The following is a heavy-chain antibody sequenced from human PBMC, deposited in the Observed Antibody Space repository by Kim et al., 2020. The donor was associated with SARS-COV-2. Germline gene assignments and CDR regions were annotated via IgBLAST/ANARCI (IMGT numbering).Heavy chain of an antibody. J-gene: IGHJ4*02. V-gene: IGHV3-23*02. D-gene: IGHD1-26*01. Sequence: DTIKTRFTIAHDNPKTTLYLQMNSLRAEDTAVYDCAKYWLSGSYLPFDYWGQGTLVTVSS. CDR3: AKYWLSGSYLPFDY.